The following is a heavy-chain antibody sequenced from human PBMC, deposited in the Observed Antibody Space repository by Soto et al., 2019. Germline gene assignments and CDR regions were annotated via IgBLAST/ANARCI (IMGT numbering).Heavy chain of an antibody. CDR3: ARTGYYCSGGSCYSLRYYYYGMDV. CDR1: GGSFSGYY. D-gene: IGHD2-15*01. CDR2: SNHSGST. J-gene: IGHJ6*02. V-gene: IGHV4-34*01. Sequence: PSETLSLTCAVYGGSFSGYYWSWIRQPPGKGLEWNGESNHSGSTNYNPSLNSRVTISVDTSKNQFSLKLSSVTAADTAVYYCARTGYYCSGGSCYSLRYYYYGMDVWGQGTTVTVSS.